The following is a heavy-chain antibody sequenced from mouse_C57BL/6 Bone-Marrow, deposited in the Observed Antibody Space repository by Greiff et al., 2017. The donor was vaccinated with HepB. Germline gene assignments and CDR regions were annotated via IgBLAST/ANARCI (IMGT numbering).Heavy chain of an antibody. J-gene: IGHJ2*01. CDR3: ARHRKGSTMVTTYFDY. V-gene: IGHV5-6*01. CDR1: GFTFSSYG. D-gene: IGHD2-2*01. CDR2: ISSGGSYT. Sequence: EVQRVESVGDLVKPGGSLKLSCAASGFTFSSYGMSWVRQTPDKRLEWVATISSGGSYTYYPDSVKGRFTISRDNAKNTLYLQMSSLKSEDTAMYYCARHRKGSTMVTTYFDYWGQGTTLTVSS.